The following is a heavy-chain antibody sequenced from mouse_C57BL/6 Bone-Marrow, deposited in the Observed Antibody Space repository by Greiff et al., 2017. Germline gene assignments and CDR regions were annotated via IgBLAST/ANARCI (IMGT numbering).Heavy chain of an antibody. CDR2: ISDGGSYT. D-gene: IGHD1-1*01. V-gene: IGHV5-4*03. Sequence: EVKLQESGGGLVKPGGSLKLSCAASGFTFSSYAMSWVRQTPEKRLEWVATISDGGSYTYYPDNVTGRFTISRDNAKNNLYLQMSHLKSEDTAMYYCARIYYYGLFDYWGQGTTLTVSS. CDR1: GFTFSSYA. J-gene: IGHJ2*01. CDR3: ARIYYYGLFDY.